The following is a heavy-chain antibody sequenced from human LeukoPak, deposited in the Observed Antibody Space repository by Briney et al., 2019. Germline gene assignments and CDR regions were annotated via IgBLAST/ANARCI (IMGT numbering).Heavy chain of an antibody. CDR3: AREWGRIAVAGGPGY. Sequence: GGSLRLSCEVSGFIFSNYGMHWVRQAPGKGLEWVALIWYDGRTKFHADSVRGRFTISRDNSANTLYLQMSSLRVEDTAVYYCAREWGRIAVAGGPGYWGQGALVTVSS. CDR2: IWYDGRTK. J-gene: IGHJ4*02. V-gene: IGHV3-33*01. D-gene: IGHD6-19*01. CDR1: GFIFSNYG.